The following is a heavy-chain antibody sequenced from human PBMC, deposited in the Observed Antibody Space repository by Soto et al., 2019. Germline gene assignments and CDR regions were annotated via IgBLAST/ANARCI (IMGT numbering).Heavy chain of an antibody. J-gene: IGHJ4*02. CDR3: ARRTKQQLVIYFDY. CDR1: GGSISSSSYY. Sequence: SETLSLTCTVSGGSISSSSYYWGWIRQPPGKGLEWIGSIYYSGSTYYNPSLKSRVTISVDTSKNQFSLKLSSVTAADTAVYYCARRTKQQLVIYFDYWGQGTLVTVSS. D-gene: IGHD6-13*01. CDR2: IYYSGST. V-gene: IGHV4-39*01.